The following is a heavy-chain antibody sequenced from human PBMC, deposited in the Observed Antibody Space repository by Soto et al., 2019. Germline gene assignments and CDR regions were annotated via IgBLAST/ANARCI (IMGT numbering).Heavy chain of an antibody. V-gene: IGHV1-46*01. J-gene: IGHJ6*02. D-gene: IGHD3-10*01. Sequence: ASVKVSCKASGYTFTSYYMHWVRQAPGQGLEWMGIINPSGGSTSYAQKFQGRVTMTRDTSTSTVYMELSSLRSEDTAVYYCHYYGSGSYYNGYGMDVWGQGTTVTVSS. CDR2: INPSGGST. CDR3: HYYGSGSYYNGYGMDV. CDR1: GYTFTSYY.